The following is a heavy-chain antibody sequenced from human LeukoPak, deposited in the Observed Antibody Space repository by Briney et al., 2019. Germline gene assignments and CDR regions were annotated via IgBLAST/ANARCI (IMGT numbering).Heavy chain of an antibody. V-gene: IGHV4-39*07. CDR1: GGSISSTPYY. CDR3: AKEPTGAKTFDS. Sequence: SETLSLTCIVSGGSISSTPYYWGWIRQPPGKGLEWIGSLFYSGSTYYNPSLKSRVTISVDTSNNQVSLILRSVTAADTAVYFCAKEPTGAKTFDSWGQGTLVTVSS. J-gene: IGHJ4*02. CDR2: LFYSGST. D-gene: IGHD7-27*01.